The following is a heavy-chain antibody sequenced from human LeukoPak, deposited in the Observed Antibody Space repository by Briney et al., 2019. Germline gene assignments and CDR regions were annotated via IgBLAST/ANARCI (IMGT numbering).Heavy chain of an antibody. J-gene: IGHJ4*02. CDR2: ISSSSSTI. V-gene: IGHV3-48*02. CDR3: AREGVRGSYYGH. Sequence: PGGSLRLSCAASGFTFSGYGMNWVRQAPGKGLEWASYISSSSSTIYYADSVEGRFTISRDNAKNSLYLQMNSLRDEDTAVYYCAREGVRGSYYGHWGQGTLVTVSS. D-gene: IGHD3-10*01. CDR1: GFTFSGYG.